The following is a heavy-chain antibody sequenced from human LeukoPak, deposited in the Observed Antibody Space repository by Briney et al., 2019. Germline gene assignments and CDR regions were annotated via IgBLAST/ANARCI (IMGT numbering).Heavy chain of an antibody. CDR1: GGSISSGNYF. D-gene: IGHD3-22*01. CDR2: IYYSGNI. V-gene: IGHV4-39*01. Sequence: SETLSLTCTVSGGSISSGNYFWGWIRQPPGKGLEWIGNIYYSGNIHYNPSLKSRVTISVDTSKNQFSLNLSSVTAADTAVYYCARSYCDSSGPPGYWGQGTLVTVSS. J-gene: IGHJ4*02. CDR3: ARSYCDSSGPPGY.